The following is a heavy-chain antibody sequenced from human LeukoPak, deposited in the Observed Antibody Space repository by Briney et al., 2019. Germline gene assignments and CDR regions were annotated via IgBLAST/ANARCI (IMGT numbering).Heavy chain of an antibody. Sequence: SETLSLTCKVSGYSISSGYYWGWIRQPPGKGLEWSGSIYHSGSTHYNPSLKSRVNIPGDTSKNQVSLKLSSVSSADTAVYYRARARRIAAAGPFAYWGQGTLVTVSS. CDR2: IYHSGST. CDR1: GYSISSGYY. D-gene: IGHD6-13*01. CDR3: ARARRIAAAGPFAY. J-gene: IGHJ4*02. V-gene: IGHV4-38-2*02.